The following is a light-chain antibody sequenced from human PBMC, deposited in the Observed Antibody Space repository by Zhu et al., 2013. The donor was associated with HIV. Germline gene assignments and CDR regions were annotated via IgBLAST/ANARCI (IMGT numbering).Light chain of an antibody. V-gene: IGKV3-15*01. Sequence: EVVMTQSPATLSGSPGERVTLSCRASQGVGSNVAWYQQKPGQAPRLLIYGASTRATGIPARFSGGGSGTEFTLTISSLESEDFAVYYCQQYGGSPRTFGRGTNLEIK. CDR2: GAS. J-gene: IGKJ2*02. CDR1: QGVGSN. CDR3: QQYGGSPRT.